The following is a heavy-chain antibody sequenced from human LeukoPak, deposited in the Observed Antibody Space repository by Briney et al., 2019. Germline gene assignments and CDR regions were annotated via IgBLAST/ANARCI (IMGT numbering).Heavy chain of an antibody. CDR1: GFTFSDYA. Sequence: GGSLRLSCAASGFTFSDYAMSWVRQAPGKGLEWVSSISSSNSYIYYADSVKGRFTISKDDAKNSLSLHMNSLRAEDTAVYYCARDLIGGYNGGYFDSWGQGILVTVSS. J-gene: IGHJ4*02. CDR3: ARDLIGGYNGGYFDS. V-gene: IGHV3-21*01. D-gene: IGHD5-24*01. CDR2: ISSSNSYI.